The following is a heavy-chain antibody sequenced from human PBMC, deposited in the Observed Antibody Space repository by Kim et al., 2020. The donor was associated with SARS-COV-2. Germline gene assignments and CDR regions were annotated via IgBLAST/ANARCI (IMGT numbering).Heavy chain of an antibody. CDR3: ARGNGVPAAILYYYDGMDV. Sequence: GRFTISRDNAKNTLYLQMNSLRAEDTAVYYCARGNGVPAAILYYYDGMDVWGQGTTVTVSS. D-gene: IGHD2-2*01. J-gene: IGHJ6*02. V-gene: IGHV3-74*01.